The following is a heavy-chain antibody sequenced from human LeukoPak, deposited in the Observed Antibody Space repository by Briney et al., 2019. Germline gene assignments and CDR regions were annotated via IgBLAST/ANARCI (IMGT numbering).Heavy chain of an antibody. CDR1: GFTFSSYA. J-gene: IGHJ4*02. D-gene: IGHD2-2*01. CDR3: AKRLYCSATTCYGFDY. V-gene: IGHV3-23*01. CDR2: ISGSDDTT. Sequence: QPGGSLRLSCAASGFTFSSYAMSWVRQAPGKGLEWVSAISGSDDTTYSADSVKGRFTISRDNSKNTLYLQMNYLKAEDTAVYYCAKRLYCSATTCYGFDYWGQGTLVTVSS.